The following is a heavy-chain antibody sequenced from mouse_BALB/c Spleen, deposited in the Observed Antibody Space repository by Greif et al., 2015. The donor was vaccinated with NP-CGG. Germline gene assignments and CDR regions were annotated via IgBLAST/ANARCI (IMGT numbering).Heavy chain of an antibody. J-gene: IGHJ4*01. CDR3: ARRTGTEAMDY. V-gene: IGHV1-84*02. D-gene: IGHD4-1*01. Sequence: QVQLQQSGPELVKPGASVKISCKASVYTFTDYYINWVKQKPGQGLEWIGWIYPGSGNTKYNEKFKGKATLTVDTSSSTAYMQLSSLTSEDTAVYFCARRTGTEAMDYWGQGTSVTVSS. CDR2: IYPGSGNT. CDR1: VYTFTDYY.